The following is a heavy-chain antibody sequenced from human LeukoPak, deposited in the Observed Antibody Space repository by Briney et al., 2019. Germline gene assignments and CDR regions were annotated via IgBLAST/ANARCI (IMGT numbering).Heavy chain of an antibody. CDR2: IYYSGST. CDR1: GGSISSYY. J-gene: IGHJ5*02. D-gene: IGHD2-2*02. CDR3: AGRRRYCSSTSCYNGWFDP. V-gene: IGHV4-59*01. Sequence: SETLSLTRTVSGGSISSYYWSWIRQPPGKGLEWIGYIYYSGSTNYNPSLKSRVTISVDTSKNQFSLKLSSVTAADTAVYYCAGRRRYCSSTSCYNGWFDPWGQGTLVTVSS.